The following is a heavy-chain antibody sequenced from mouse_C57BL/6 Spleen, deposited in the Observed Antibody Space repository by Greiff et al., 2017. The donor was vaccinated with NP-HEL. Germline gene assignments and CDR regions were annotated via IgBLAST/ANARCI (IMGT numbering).Heavy chain of an antibody. Sequence: QVQLQQPGAELVRPGSSVKLSCKASGYTFTSYWMHWVKQRPIQGLEWIGNIDPSDSETHYNQKFKDKATLTVDKSSSTAYMQLSSLTSEDSAVYYCARIYYDYDGEGFAYWGQGTLVTVSA. J-gene: IGHJ3*01. V-gene: IGHV1-52*01. D-gene: IGHD2-4*01. CDR1: GYTFTSYW. CDR2: IDPSDSET. CDR3: ARIYYDYDGEGFAY.